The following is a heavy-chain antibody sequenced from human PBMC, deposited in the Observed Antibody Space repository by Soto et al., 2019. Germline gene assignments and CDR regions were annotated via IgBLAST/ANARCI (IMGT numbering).Heavy chain of an antibody. CDR2: IYFSGRT. V-gene: IGHV4-61*08. J-gene: IGHJ5*02. Sequence: SETRSLTCTVSGGPVSSGEYYWTWIRQPPGKGLEWVGHIYFSGRTNYIPSLESRVTISLDTSENQFSLKLTSVTAADTAVYYCARVPIDTYMIYWSDPWGQGTRVSFSS. CDR1: GGPVSSGEYY. D-gene: IGHD3-16*01. CDR3: ARVPIDTYMIYWSDP.